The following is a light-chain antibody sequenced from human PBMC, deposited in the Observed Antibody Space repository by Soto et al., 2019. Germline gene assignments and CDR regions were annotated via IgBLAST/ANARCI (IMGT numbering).Light chain of an antibody. V-gene: IGKV3-11*01. CDR2: DAS. Sequence: EIVLTQSPATLSLSPGERATLSCRASQTVGRYLGWFQQKLGQAPRLLIYDASNRATGIPARFSGTASGTDFTLTISSLEPEDFAVYYCQQRLSWPLTFGGGTKVEIK. J-gene: IGKJ4*01. CDR1: QTVGRY. CDR3: QQRLSWPLT.